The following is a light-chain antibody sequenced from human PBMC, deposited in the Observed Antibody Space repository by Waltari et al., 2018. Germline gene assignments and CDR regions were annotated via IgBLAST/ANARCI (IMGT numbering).Light chain of an antibody. V-gene: IGKV1-5*03. CDR1: QNINDW. Sequence: DIQMTQSPSPVPASVGDRVTLTCRASQNINDWWAWYQQKPGKAPKLLIHSASTLDSGAPSRFSGSGFGTEFTLTINSLQPDDFSTYYCLQYDLHPWTFGQGTQVQIK. CDR2: SAS. CDR3: LQYDLHPWT. J-gene: IGKJ1*01.